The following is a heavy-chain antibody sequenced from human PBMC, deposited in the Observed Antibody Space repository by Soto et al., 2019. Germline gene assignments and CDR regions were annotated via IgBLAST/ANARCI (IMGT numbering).Heavy chain of an antibody. CDR1: GFTFSSYA. J-gene: IGHJ3*01. CDR2: ISYDGSNK. CDR3: ASECPGYSSSCPHPT. Sequence: PGGSLRLSCAASGFTFSSYAMHWVRQAPGKGLEWVAVISYDGSNKYYADSVKGRFTISRDNSKNTLYLQMNSLRAEDTAVYYCASECPGYSSSCPHPTWGQGTMVTVSS. D-gene: IGHD6-13*01. V-gene: IGHV3-30-3*01.